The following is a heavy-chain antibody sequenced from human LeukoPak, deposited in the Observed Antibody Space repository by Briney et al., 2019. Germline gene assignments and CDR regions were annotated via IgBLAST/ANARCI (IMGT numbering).Heavy chain of an antibody. CDR3: ARDLYVWAGDAFDI. J-gene: IGHJ3*02. CDR2: IYHSGST. V-gene: IGHV4-4*02. Sequence: PSETLSLTCAVSGGSISSSNWWSWVRQPPGKGLEWIGEIYHSGSTYYNPSLKSRVTISVDTSKNQFSLKLSSVTAADTAVYYCARDLYVWAGDAFDIWGQGTMVTVSS. D-gene: IGHD3-16*01. CDR1: GGSISSSNW.